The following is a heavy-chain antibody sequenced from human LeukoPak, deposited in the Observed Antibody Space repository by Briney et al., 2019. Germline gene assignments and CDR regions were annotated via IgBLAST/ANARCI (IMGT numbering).Heavy chain of an antibody. CDR2: MRRGGTHK. J-gene: IGHJ3*01. V-gene: IGHV3-30*02. CDR1: GFTFSSYA. D-gene: IGHD2-15*01. CDR3: ALEGPSGALNV. Sequence: GGSLRLSCAASGFTFSSYAMHWVRQAPGKGLEWVAFMRRGGTHKYYEESVKGRFTVTRDSSENTVFLQMDSLRPEDTAIYYCALEGPSGALNVWGQGTLVIVSS.